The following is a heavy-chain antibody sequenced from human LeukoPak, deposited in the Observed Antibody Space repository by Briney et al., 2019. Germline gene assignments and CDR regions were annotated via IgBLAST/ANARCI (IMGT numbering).Heavy chain of an antibody. D-gene: IGHD6-19*01. CDR2: ISSSSSYI. CDR3: ARGPREHRLLGWHNFYYGMDV. J-gene: IGHJ6*02. V-gene: IGHV3-21*01. Sequence: PGGSLRLSCAASGFTFSSYSMNWVRQAPGKGLEWVSSISSSSSYIYYADSVEGRFTISRDNAKNSLYLQMNSLRAEDTAVYYCARGPREHRLLGWHNFYYGMDVWGQGTTVTVSS. CDR1: GFTFSSYS.